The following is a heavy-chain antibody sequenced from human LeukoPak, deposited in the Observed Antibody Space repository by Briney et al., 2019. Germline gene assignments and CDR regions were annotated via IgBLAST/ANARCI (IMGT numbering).Heavy chain of an antibody. CDR1: GGSISSGDYY. CDR3: ARESTMVRGVTSSLFDY. J-gene: IGHJ4*02. D-gene: IGHD3-10*01. V-gene: IGHV4-30-4*01. Sequence: TSETLSLTCTVSGGSISSGDYYWSWIRQPPGKGLEWIGYIYYSGSTYNNPPLKSRVTISVDTSKNQFSLKLSSVTAADTAVYYCARESTMVRGVTSSLFDYWGQGTLVTVSS. CDR2: IYYSGST.